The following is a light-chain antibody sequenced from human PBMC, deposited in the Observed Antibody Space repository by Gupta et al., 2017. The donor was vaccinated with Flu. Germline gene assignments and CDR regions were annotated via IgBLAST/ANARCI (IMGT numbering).Light chain of an antibody. CDR1: TNDIGNYDY. CDR3: CSDAGTCTFV. Sequence: SVTISCTGTTNDIGNYDYVSCSHPHPAPPHNLMVYNVTRRPAGVPGRFSGSKSGNTASLTISALRADEEAYYYCCSDAGTCTFVFGGGTKLTVL. CDR2: NVT. V-gene: IGLV2-11*01. J-gene: IGLJ3*02.